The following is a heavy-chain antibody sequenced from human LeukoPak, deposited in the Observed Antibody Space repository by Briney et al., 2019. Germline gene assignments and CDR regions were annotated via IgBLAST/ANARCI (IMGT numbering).Heavy chain of an antibody. CDR1: GGSISRSSYY. J-gene: IGHJ5*02. D-gene: IGHD2/OR15-2a*01. CDR2: VYHTGTT. V-gene: IGHV4-39*01. CDR3: ARHSVGLSTFDP. Sequence: PSETLSLTCTVSGGSISRSSYYWRWIRQPPGKGLAWIGSVYHTGTTYYSPSLKSRVTISADTSKNQFSLKLTSVTAADTAVYYYARHSVGLSTFDPWGQGTLVTVSS.